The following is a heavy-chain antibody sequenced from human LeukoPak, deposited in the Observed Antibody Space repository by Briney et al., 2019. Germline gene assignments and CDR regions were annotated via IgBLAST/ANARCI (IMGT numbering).Heavy chain of an antibody. CDR1: GFTFGHYG. CDR3: ASLSVEMTTIDY. CDR2: ISYDGSND. J-gene: IGHJ4*02. D-gene: IGHD5-24*01. V-gene: IGHV3-30*03. Sequence: GGSLRLSCAASGFTFGHYGMHWVRQAPGKGLEWVSLISYDGSNDYYADSVKGRFTVSRDNSKNTLYLQMNSLRAEDTAVYYCASLSVEMTTIDYWGQGTLVPVSS.